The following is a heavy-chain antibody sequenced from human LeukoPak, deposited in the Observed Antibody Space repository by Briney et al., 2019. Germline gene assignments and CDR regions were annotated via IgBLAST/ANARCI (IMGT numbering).Heavy chain of an antibody. CDR2: FDPEDGET. D-gene: IGHD3-22*01. J-gene: IGHJ4*02. V-gene: IGHV1-24*01. Sequence: ASVKVSCKVSGYTLTELSMHWVRQAPGKGLEWMGGFDPEDGETIYAQKFQGRVTMTEDTSTDTAYMGLSSLRSEDTAVYYCATAPPSVRYDSSGYIYWGQGTLVTVSS. CDR1: GYTLTELS. CDR3: ATAPPSVRYDSSGYIY.